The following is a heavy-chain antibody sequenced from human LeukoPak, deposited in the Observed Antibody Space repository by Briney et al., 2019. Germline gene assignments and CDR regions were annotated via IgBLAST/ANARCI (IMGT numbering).Heavy chain of an antibody. CDR1: GFTFSSYS. D-gene: IGHD3-22*01. CDR2: IYHDGST. J-gene: IGHJ4*03. CDR3: ARHGSGYYYFDY. Sequence: GSLRLSCAASGFTFSSYSMNWIRQPPGKGLEWVGNIYHDGSTYYNPSLKSRVTISVDTSKNQFSLKLSSVTAADTAVYYCARHGSGYYYFDYWGQGTMVTVSS. V-gene: IGHV4-38-2*01.